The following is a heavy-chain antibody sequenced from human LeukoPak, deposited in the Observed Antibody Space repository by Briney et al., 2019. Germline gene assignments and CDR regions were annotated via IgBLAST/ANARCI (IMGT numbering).Heavy chain of an antibody. CDR1: GFTFSSYG. CDR3: AKGGGSSGYYTHPDS. D-gene: IGHD3-3*01. J-gene: IGHJ4*02. V-gene: IGHV3-30*02. CDR2: ISYDGNNK. Sequence: GGSLRLSCAASGFTFSSYGMHWVRQAPGKGLEWVAVISYDGNNKYYADSVKGRFTISRDNSKNTLYLQMNSLGTEDSAIYYCAKGGGSSGYYTHPDSWGQGTLVTVSS.